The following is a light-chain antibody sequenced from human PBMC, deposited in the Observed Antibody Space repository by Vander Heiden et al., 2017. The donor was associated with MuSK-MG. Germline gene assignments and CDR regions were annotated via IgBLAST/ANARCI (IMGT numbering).Light chain of an antibody. J-gene: IGKJ1*01. Sequence: YQQKPGQAPRLLIYGASTRATGIPARFSGSGSGTEFTLTISSLQSEDFAVYYCQQYNNGPPWTFGQGTKVEIK. CDR2: GAS. V-gene: IGKV3-15*01. CDR3: QQYNNGPPWT.